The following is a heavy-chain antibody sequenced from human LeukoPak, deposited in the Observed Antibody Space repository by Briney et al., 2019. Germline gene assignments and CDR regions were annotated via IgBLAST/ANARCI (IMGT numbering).Heavy chain of an antibody. D-gene: IGHD6-13*01. J-gene: IGHJ6*02. CDR2: IYTSGST. V-gene: IGHV4-4*07. CDR1: GGSISSYY. CDR3: ARNASAAGMIYYYGMDV. Sequence: SETLSLTCTVSGGSISSYYWSWIRQPAGKGLEWIGRIYTSGSTNYNPPLKSRVTISVDTSKNQFSLKLSSVTAADTAVYYCARNASAAGMIYYYGMDVWGQGTTVTVSS.